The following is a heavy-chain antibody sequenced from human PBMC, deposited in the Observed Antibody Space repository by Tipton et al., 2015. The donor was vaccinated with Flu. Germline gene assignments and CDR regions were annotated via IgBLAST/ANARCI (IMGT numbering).Heavy chain of an antibody. CDR3: ARRRSGYDLDVCVM. J-gene: IGHJ3*02. CDR2: IYAGDFAT. Sequence: QLVQSGAEVKKPGESLKISCKGSGNDFSSYWIAWVRQMPGKGLEWMGIIYAGDFATRYSPSFQGQITISADKSISTAYLQWSSLKASDTAMYYWARRRSGYDLDVCVMWGQGTRVAVSS. V-gene: IGHV5-51*03. CDR1: GNDFSSYW. D-gene: IGHD5-12*01.